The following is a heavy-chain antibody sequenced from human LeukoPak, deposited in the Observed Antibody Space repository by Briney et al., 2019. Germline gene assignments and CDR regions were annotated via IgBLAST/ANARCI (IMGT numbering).Heavy chain of an antibody. V-gene: IGHV3-30*18. D-gene: IGHD2-2*01. CDR1: GFTFSSYG. CDR3: AKDRCSSTSCYGNLGD. J-gene: IGHJ4*02. CDR2: ISYDGSNK. Sequence: GGSLRLSCAASGFTFSSYGMHWVRQAPGKGLEWVAVISYDGSNKYYADSVKGRFTISRDNSKNTLYLQMNSLRAEDTAVYCCAKDRCSSTSCYGNLGDWGQGTLVTVSS.